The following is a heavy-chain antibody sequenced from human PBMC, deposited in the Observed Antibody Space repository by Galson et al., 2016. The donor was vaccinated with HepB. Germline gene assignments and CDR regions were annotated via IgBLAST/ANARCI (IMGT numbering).Heavy chain of an antibody. CDR2: IFLNGHA. CDR3: ATVRRSSDFADS. V-gene: IGHV4-59*05. CDR1: GFAFSTYA. Sequence: LRLSCAASGFAFSTYALHWVRQPPGKALEWVGSIFLNGHAGYNPSLKSRLAMSMDTSKNQFYLTLTSVTAADTAIYFCATVRRSSDFADSWGQGTQVTVS. D-gene: IGHD2-21*02. J-gene: IGHJ5*01.